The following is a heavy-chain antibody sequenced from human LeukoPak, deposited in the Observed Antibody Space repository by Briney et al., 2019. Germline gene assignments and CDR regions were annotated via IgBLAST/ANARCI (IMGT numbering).Heavy chain of an antibody. CDR3: AKDDYGGNSIDY. V-gene: IGHV3-30*02. J-gene: IGHJ4*02. D-gene: IGHD4-23*01. Sequence: AGGSLRLSCVASGFTFSSNGMHWVRQAPGKGLEWVAVIWYDGSNKYYADSVKGRFTISRDNSKDTLYLQMNSLRAEDTAVYYCAKDDYGGNSIDYWGQGTLVTVSS. CDR1: GFTFSSNG. CDR2: IWYDGSNK.